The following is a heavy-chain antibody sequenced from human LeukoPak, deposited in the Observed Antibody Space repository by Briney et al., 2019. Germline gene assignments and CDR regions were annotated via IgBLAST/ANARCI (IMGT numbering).Heavy chain of an antibody. Sequence: SETLSLTCTVSGDSISTSNSYWGWIRQPPGKGLEWIGSIYYSGSTYYNPSLKSRVTISVDTSKNQFSLKLSSVTAADTAMYYCARHRGYYDSSGDGYYFDYWGQGTLVTVSS. CDR3: ARHRGYYDSSGDGYYFDY. V-gene: IGHV4-39*01. J-gene: IGHJ4*02. D-gene: IGHD3-22*01. CDR2: IYYSGST. CDR1: GDSISTSNSY.